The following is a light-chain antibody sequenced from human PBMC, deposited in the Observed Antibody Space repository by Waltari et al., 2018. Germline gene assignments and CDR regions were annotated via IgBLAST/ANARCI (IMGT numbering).Light chain of an antibody. CDR2: EVN. CDR1: RSDVGSYTL. V-gene: IGLV2-23*02. J-gene: IGLJ1*01. CDR3: CSFAGTTTYYV. Sequence: QSALTQPASVSGSPGQSITISCTGTRSDVGSYTLVSWYQQRPGNAPKLMIYEVNKRPSGVSNRFSGSKSGNTASLTISGLRAEDEADYYCCSFAGTTTYYVFGTGTQVTVL.